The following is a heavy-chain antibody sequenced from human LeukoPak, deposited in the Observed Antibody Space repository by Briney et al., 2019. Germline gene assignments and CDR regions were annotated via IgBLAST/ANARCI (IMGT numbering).Heavy chain of an antibody. CDR2: INHSGST. CDR3: AKDLTY. CDR1: GGSFSGHY. D-gene: IGHD4/OR15-4a*01. J-gene: IGHJ4*02. V-gene: IGHV4-34*01. Sequence: SETLSLTCAVYGGSFSGHYWSWIRQPPGKGLEWIGEINHSGSTNYNPSLKSRITISVDTSKNQFSLKLSSVTAADTAVYYCAKDLTYWGQGTLVTVAS.